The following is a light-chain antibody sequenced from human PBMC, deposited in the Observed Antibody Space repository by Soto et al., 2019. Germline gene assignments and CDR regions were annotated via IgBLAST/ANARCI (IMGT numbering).Light chain of an antibody. Sequence: QSALTQPASVSGSPGQSITISCTGTSRDIGAYNYVSWYQQHPGEVPKLMIYDVSNRPSGISNRFSGSKSGNTASLTISGIQAEDEADYYCNSHTGLGTRLVFGGGTKLTVL. CDR1: SRDIGAYNY. CDR2: DVS. J-gene: IGLJ2*01. V-gene: IGLV2-14*03. CDR3: NSHTGLGTRLV.